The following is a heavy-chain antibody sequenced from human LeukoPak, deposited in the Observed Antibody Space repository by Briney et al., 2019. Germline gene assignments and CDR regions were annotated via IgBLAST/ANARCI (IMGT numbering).Heavy chain of an antibody. CDR3: ARGGLVVPAAIYYYYYGMDV. CDR2: IYTSGST. D-gene: IGHD2-2*01. V-gene: IGHV4-61*02. J-gene: IGHJ6*02. CDR1: GVSISSGSYY. Sequence: PSETLSLTCTVSGVSISSGSYYWRWIRQPAGKGLEWIGRIYTSGSTNYNPSLKSRVTISVDTSKNQFSLKLSSVAAADTAVYYCARGGLVVPAAIYYYYYGMDVWGQGTTVTVSS.